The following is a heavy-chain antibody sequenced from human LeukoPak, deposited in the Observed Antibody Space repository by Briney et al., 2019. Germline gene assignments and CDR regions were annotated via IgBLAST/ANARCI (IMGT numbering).Heavy chain of an antibody. V-gene: IGHV1-18*01. Sequence: GASVKVSCKTSGFTCTRHGISWVRQAPGQRLEWMAWISVYNGVTNYAQKLQGRVTLTTDTSTSTGYMELRSLTSDDTAVYYCARDDSGWFDPWGQGTLVTVSS. CDR3: ARDDSGWFDP. D-gene: IGHD1-26*01. J-gene: IGHJ5*02. CDR2: ISVYNGVT. CDR1: GFTCTRHG.